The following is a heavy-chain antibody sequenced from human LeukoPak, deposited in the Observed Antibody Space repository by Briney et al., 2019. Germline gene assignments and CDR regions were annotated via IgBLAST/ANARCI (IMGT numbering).Heavy chain of an antibody. CDR2: INPNSGGT. Sequence: ASVKVSCKASGYTFTGYYMHWVRQAPGQGLEWTGWINPNSGGTNYAQKFQGRVTMTRDTSISTAYMELSRLRSDDTAVYYCASGGTIFGVVSHFDHWGQGTLVTVSS. CDR3: ASGGTIFGVVSHFDH. V-gene: IGHV1-2*02. CDR1: GYTFTGYY. J-gene: IGHJ4*02. D-gene: IGHD3-3*01.